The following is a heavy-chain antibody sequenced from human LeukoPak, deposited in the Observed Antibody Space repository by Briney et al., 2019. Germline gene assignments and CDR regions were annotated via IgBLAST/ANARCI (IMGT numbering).Heavy chain of an antibody. D-gene: IGHD3-10*01. CDR1: GYTFTSYG. CDR2: ISAYNGNT. V-gene: IGHV1-18*01. J-gene: IGHJ4*02. Sequence: ASVKVSCKASGYTFTSYGISWVRQAPGQGLEWMGWISAYNGNTNYAQKLQGRVTMTTDTSTSTAYMELRSLRSDDTAVYYCARAPTYYYGSGSYSPLYYWGQGTLVTVSS. CDR3: ARAPTYYYGSGSYSPLYY.